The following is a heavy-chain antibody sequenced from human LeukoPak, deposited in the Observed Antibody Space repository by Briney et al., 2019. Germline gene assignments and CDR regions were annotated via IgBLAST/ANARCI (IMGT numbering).Heavy chain of an antibody. J-gene: IGHJ4*02. CDR1: GDSISSGGYS. CDR3: ARTSSSEYSSKTHLFDY. CDR2: ISQSGNI. Sequence: SETLSLTCTFSGDSISSGGYSWSWIRQPPGKGLEWIGYIYHIGYISQSGNIYQNPSLKSRVTISVDTSKNQFSLKLSSVTAADTAVYYCARTSSSEYSSKTHLFDYWGQGTLVTVSS. V-gene: IGHV4-30-2*01. D-gene: IGHD6-6*01.